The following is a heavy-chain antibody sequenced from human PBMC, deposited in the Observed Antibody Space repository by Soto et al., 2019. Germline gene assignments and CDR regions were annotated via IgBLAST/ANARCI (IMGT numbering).Heavy chain of an antibody. CDR3: ARVKDSSGYGMDV. D-gene: IGHD3-22*01. CDR1: GGTFSSYA. J-gene: IGHJ6*02. CDR2: IIPIFGTA. Sequence: SVKVSCKASGGTFSSYAISWVRQAPEQGLEWMGGIIPIFGTANYAQKFQGRVTITADESTSTAYMELSSLRSEDTAVYYCARVKDSSGYGMDVWGQGTTVTVSS. V-gene: IGHV1-69*13.